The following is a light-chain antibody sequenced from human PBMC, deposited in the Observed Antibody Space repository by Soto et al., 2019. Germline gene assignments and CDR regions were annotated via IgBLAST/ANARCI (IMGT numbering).Light chain of an antibody. CDR2: DAS. CDR3: QQYNSYPLT. J-gene: IGKJ4*01. Sequence: DIQRTQSPSTLSASLGERVTITCRASQSISSWLAWYQQKPGKAPKLLIYDASSLESGVPSRFSGSGSGTEFTLTISSLQPDDFATYYCQQYNSYPLTFGGGTKVEI. CDR1: QSISSW. V-gene: IGKV1-5*01.